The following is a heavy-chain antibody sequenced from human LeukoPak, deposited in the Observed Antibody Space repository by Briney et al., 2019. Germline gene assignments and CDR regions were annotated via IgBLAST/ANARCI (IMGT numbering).Heavy chain of an antibody. CDR2: TRFDDSYK. J-gene: IGHJ5*02. CDR3: AKSSAGITWFDP. Sequence: GGSLRLSRVASGFTFSTYGMHWVRQAPGKGPEWVAFTRFDDSYKAYGDSVKGRFTISRDNSKNTLYLQMDSLRSDDTAVYYCAKSSAGITWFDPWGQGTLVTVSS. CDR1: GFTFSTYG. D-gene: IGHD1-1*01. V-gene: IGHV3-30*02.